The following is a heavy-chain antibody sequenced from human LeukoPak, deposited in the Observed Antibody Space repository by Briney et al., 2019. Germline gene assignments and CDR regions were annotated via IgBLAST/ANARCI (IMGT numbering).Heavy chain of an antibody. Sequence: PGGSLRLSCAASGFTFSSYEMNWVRQPPGKGLEWIGEINHSGSTNYNPSLKSRVTISVDTSKNQSSLKLSSVTAADTAVYYCARRGGSYAFKRWGQGTLVTVSS. D-gene: IGHD1-26*01. CDR1: GFTFSSYE. CDR2: INHSGST. J-gene: IGHJ4*02. CDR3: ARRGGSYAFKR. V-gene: IGHV4-34*01.